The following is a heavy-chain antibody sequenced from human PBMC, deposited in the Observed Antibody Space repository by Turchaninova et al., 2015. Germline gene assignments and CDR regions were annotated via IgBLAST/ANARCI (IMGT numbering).Heavy chain of an antibody. D-gene: IGHD4-17*01. CDR2: IYYSGST. J-gene: IGHJ4*02. CDR1: GGSISSSSYY. V-gene: IGHV4-39*01. CDR3: ARQEGGGLRPYYFDY. Sequence: QLPLPESVPGLVKPSDTRSRNCNVAGGSISSSSYYWGGSRQPPGKGLEWIGRIYYSGSTYYNPSLKSRVTISVDTSKNQFSLKLSSVTAADTAVYYCARQEGGGLRPYYFDYWGQGTLVTVSS.